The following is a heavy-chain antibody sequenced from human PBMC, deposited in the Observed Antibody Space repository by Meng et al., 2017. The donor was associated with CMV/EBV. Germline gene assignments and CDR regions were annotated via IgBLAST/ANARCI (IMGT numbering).Heavy chain of an antibody. V-gene: IGHV3-23*01. CDR3: AKVGGAAPGPLAYYGMDV. CDR2: ISGSGGTT. CDR1: GFTFSSYA. D-gene: IGHD6-13*01. Sequence: GGSLRLSCAASGFTFSSYAMSWVRQAPGKGLEWVSAISGSGGTTYYADCVKGRFTISRDNSKNTLYLQMNSLRAEDTAVYYCAKVGGAAPGPLAYYGMDVWGQGTTVTVSS. J-gene: IGHJ6*02.